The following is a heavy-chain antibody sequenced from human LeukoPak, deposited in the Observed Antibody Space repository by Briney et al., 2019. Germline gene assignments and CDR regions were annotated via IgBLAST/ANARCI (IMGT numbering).Heavy chain of an antibody. D-gene: IGHD3-3*01. CDR2: VKEDGSQK. CDR1: GFTFSRFW. CDR3: AKWEGYYDFWSGSGGDYGMDV. V-gene: IGHV3-7*01. J-gene: IGHJ6*02. Sequence: GGSLRLSCAASGFTFSRFWMSWVRQAPGKGLEWVASVKEDGSQKYYVDSVRGRFTISRDNSKNTLYLQMNSLRAEDTAVYYCAKWEGYYDFWSGSGGDYGMDVWGQGTTVTVSS.